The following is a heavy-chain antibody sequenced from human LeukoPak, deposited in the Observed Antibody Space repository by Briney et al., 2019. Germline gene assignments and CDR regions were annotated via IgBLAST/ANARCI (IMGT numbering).Heavy chain of an antibody. CDR3: ATTEGWSGYTESSYYGMDV. CDR1: GYTFTSYD. CDR2: MNPNSGNT. Sequence: ASVKVSCKASGYTFTSYDINWVRPATGQGLEWMGWMNPNSGNTGYAQKFQGRVTMTRNTSISTAYMELSGLRSEDTAVYYCATTEGWSGYTESSYYGMDVWGQGTTVTVSS. V-gene: IGHV1-8*01. D-gene: IGHD3-3*01. J-gene: IGHJ6*02.